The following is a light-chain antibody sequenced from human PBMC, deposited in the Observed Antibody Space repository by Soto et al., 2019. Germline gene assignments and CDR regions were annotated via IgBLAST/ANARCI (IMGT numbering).Light chain of an antibody. CDR2: DAS. CDR1: QSVSSY. CDR3: QQRSNWPPWT. J-gene: IGKJ1*01. Sequence: IVLTQSACALSLSPGERATLSCRASQSVSSYLAWYQQKPGQAPRLLIYDASNRATGIPARFSGSGSGTDFTLTISSLEPEDFAVYYCQQRSNWPPWTFGQGTKVDIK. V-gene: IGKV3-11*01.